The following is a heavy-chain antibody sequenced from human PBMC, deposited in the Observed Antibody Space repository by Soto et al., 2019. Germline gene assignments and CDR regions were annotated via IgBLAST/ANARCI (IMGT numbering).Heavy chain of an antibody. J-gene: IGHJ6*02. CDR3: ATYRSEGWNDGWRVRDYYYYGMDV. CDR2: INVGNGNT. D-gene: IGHD1-1*01. CDR1: GYSFRSSA. Sequence: ASVKVSCKASGYSFRSSAMHWVRQAPGQRLEWMGWINVGNGNTRYSQKFQARVTMTRDTFAGTAYMELSSLSSEDTAVYYCATYRSEGWNDGWRVRDYYYYGMDVWGQGTTVTVSS. V-gene: IGHV1-3*01.